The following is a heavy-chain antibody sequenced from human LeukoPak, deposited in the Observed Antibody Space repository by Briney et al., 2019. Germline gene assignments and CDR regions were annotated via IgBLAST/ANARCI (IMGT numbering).Heavy chain of an antibody. D-gene: IGHD6-13*01. CDR3: ARVIGEQQLDGYYYYMDV. CDR1: GGTFSSYA. CDR2: IIPIFGTA. V-gene: IGHV1-69*13. J-gene: IGHJ6*03. Sequence: ASVKVSCKASGGTFSSYAISWVRQAPGQGLEWMGGIIPIFGTANYAQKFQGRVTITADESTSTAYMELSSLRSEDTAVYYCARVIGEQQLDGYYYYMDVWGKGTTVTVSS.